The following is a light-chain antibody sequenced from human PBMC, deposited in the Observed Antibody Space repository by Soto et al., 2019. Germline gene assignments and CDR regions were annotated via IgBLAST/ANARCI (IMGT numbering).Light chain of an antibody. Sequence: EIVMTQSPATLSVSPGERATLSCRASQSVSSNLAWYQQKPGQASRLLIYGASTRATGIPARFSGSGSGTEFTLTISSLQSEDFAVYYCQQYNNWPHGTFGQGTKLEIK. V-gene: IGKV3-15*01. CDR3: QQYNNWPHGT. CDR2: GAS. CDR1: QSVSSN. J-gene: IGKJ2*01.